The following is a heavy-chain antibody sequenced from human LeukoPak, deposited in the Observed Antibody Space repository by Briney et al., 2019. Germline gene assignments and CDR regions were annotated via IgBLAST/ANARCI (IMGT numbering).Heavy chain of an antibody. Sequence: ASVKVSCKASGYTFTSYGISWVRQAPGQGLEWMGWISAYNGNTNYAQKLQGRVTMTTDTSTSTAYMELRSLRSDDTAVYYCARDSAYDSSGHYYLPPNNWFDPWGQGTLVTVSS. CDR1: GYTFTSYG. V-gene: IGHV1-18*01. CDR2: ISAYNGNT. J-gene: IGHJ5*02. CDR3: ARDSAYDSSGHYYLPPNNWFDP. D-gene: IGHD3-22*01.